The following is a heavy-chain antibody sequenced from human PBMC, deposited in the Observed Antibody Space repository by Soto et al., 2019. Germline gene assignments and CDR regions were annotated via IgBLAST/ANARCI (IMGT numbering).Heavy chain of an antibody. J-gene: IGHJ3*02. CDR3: ARAIIAVAGTDDAFDI. CDR1: GYSFTSYW. V-gene: IGHV5-51*03. D-gene: IGHD6-19*01. Sequence: EVQLVQSGAEVKKPGESLKISCKGSGYSFTSYWIGWVRQMPGKGLEWMGIIYPGDSDTRYSPSFQGQVTISADKSISTAYLQWSSLKASDTAMYYCARAIIAVAGTDDAFDIWGQGTMVTVSS. CDR2: IYPGDSDT.